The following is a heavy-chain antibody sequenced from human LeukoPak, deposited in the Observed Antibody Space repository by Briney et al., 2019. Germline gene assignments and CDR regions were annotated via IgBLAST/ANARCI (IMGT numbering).Heavy chain of an antibody. D-gene: IGHD2-2*01. J-gene: IGHJ3*02. CDR3: AKDRRHIVLVPANNAFDI. V-gene: IGHV3-23*01. CDR1: GFTFSSYA. Sequence: GGSLRLSCAASGFTFSSYAMSWVRQAPGEGLEWVSAIKGRFTISRDNSKNTLYLQMNSLRAEDTAVYYCAKDRRHIVLVPANNAFDIWGQGTMVTASS. CDR2: I.